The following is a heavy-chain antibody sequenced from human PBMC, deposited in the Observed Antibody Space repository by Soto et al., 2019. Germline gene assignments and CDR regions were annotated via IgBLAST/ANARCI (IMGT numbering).Heavy chain of an antibody. Sequence: GGSLRLSCSGFGFSINTYWMNWIRQTPGKGLEWVANINPEGNAKTYVDPVKGRFFVSRDNTRNSLDLQMTSLRVEDSAIYFCAAWDISNVWGQGILVTVSS. CDR3: AAWDISNV. D-gene: IGHD2-15*01. V-gene: IGHV3-7*01. CDR2: INPEGNAK. J-gene: IGHJ4*02. CDR1: GFSINTYW.